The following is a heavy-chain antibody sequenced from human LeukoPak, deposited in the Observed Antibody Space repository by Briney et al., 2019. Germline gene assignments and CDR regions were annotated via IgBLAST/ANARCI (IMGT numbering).Heavy chain of an antibody. V-gene: IGHV5-10-1*01. Sequence: GESLRISCKGSGYRSTTYWISLVRQMSGKGLEWMGTIDPSDSYTKYSPTFQGHVTISADKSISTAYLQWSSLKPSDTAVYYCARSLFDYDILTGHDYWGQGTLVTVCS. J-gene: IGHJ4*02. D-gene: IGHD3-9*01. CDR2: IDPSDSYT. CDR1: GYRSTTYW. CDR3: ARSLFDYDILTGHDY.